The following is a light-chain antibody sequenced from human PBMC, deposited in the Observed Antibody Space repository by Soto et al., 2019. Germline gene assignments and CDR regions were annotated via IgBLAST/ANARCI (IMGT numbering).Light chain of an antibody. CDR1: QNVRSN. CDR3: KEYDNWPLWT. CDR2: GAS. Sequence: ETVMTQSPATLPVSPGERATLSCRASQNVRSNLAWYQQKPGQPPRLLIYGASTRATGVPARFSGRGYGTELTLTINSLQSEDFALYYCKEYDNWPLWTFGQGTKVEVK. V-gene: IGKV3-15*01. J-gene: IGKJ1*01.